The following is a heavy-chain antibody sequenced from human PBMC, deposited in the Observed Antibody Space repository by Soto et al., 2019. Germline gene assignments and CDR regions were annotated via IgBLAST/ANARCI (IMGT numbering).Heavy chain of an antibody. CDR3: ARWYSSSWGDLMHAFDI. V-gene: IGHV1-3*01. J-gene: IGHJ3*02. Sequence: GASVKVSCKASGGTFSSYAIRWVRQAPGQRLEWMGWINAGNGNTKYSQKFQGRVTITRDTSASTAYMELSSLRSEDTAVYKCARWYSSSWGDLMHAFDIWGQGTMVTVSS. D-gene: IGHD6-13*01. CDR1: GGTFSSYA. CDR2: INAGNGNT.